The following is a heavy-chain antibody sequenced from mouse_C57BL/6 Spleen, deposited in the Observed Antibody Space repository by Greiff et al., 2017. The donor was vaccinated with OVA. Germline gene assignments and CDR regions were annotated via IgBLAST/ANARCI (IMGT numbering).Heavy chain of an antibody. CDR3: ARSYYDGYSPFAY. CDR1: GYAFSSYW. J-gene: IGHJ3*01. D-gene: IGHD2-3*01. CDR2: IYPGDGDT. V-gene: IGHV1-80*01. Sequence: ESGAELVKPGASVKISCKASGYAFSSYWMNWVKQRPGKGLEWIGQIYPGDGDTNYNGKFKGKATLTADRSSSTAYMQLSSLTSEDSAVYFCARSYYDGYSPFAYWGQGTLVTVSA.